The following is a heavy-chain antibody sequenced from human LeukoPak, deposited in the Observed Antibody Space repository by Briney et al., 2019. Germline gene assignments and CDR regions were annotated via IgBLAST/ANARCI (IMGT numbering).Heavy chain of an antibody. CDR2: IWYDGSNK. Sequence: GESLRLSCAASGFTFSSYGMHWVRQAPGKGLEWVAVIWYDGSNKYYADSVKGRFTISRDNSKNTLYLQMNSLRAEDTAVYYCARAYYDILTGYFYYYYGMDVWGRGTTVTVSS. CDR1: GFTFSSYG. V-gene: IGHV3-33*01. J-gene: IGHJ6*02. CDR3: ARAYYDILTGYFYYYYGMDV. D-gene: IGHD3-9*01.